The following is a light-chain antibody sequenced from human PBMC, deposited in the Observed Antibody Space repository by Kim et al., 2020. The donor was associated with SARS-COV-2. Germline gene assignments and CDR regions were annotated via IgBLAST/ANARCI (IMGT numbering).Light chain of an antibody. CDR2: QDS. Sequence: SYELTQPPSVSVSPGQTASITCSGDKLGDKYACWYQQKPGQSPVLVIYQDSKRPSGIPERFSGSNSGSTATLTISGTQAMDEADYYCQAWDSSTVVFGGGTQLTVL. CDR1: KLGDKY. V-gene: IGLV3-1*01. CDR3: QAWDSSTVV. J-gene: IGLJ2*01.